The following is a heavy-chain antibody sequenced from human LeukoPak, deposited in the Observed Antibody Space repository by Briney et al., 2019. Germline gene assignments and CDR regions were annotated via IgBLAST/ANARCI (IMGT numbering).Heavy chain of an antibody. Sequence: SETLSLTCTVSGGSVSSSNYYWSWIRQHPGKGLEWIGYIYYSGSTYYNPSLKSRVTISVDTSKNQFSLKLSSVTAADTAVYYCAREAPVAANYYYYGMDVWGQGTTVTVSS. CDR1: GGSVSSSNYY. CDR2: IYYSGST. D-gene: IGHD2-15*01. J-gene: IGHJ6*02. V-gene: IGHV4-31*03. CDR3: AREAPVAANYYYYGMDV.